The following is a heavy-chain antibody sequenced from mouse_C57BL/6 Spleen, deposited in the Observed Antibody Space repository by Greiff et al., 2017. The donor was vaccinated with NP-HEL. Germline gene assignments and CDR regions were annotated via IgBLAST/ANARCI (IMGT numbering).Heavy chain of an antibody. V-gene: IGHV1-82*01. CDR1: GYAFSSSW. Sequence: QVQLQQSGPELVKPGASVKISCKASGYAFSSSWMNWVKQRPGKGLEWIGRIYPGDGDTNYNGKFKGKATLTADKSSSTAYMQLSSRTSEDSAVYFCASYDYGGDYWGQGTTVTVSS. CDR3: ASYDYGGDY. J-gene: IGHJ2*01. CDR2: IYPGDGDT. D-gene: IGHD2-4*01.